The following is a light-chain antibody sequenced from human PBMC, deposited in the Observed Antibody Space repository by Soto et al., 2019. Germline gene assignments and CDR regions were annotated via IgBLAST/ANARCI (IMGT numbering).Light chain of an antibody. V-gene: IGLV1-40*01. Sequence: QSVLTQPPSVSGAPGQRVTISCTGSSSNIGAGYDVHWYQQLPGTAPKLLIYGNSNRPSGVPDRFSGSKSGTSASLAITGLQAEDEADYYCQSYDSSLRGYGFGTGTKSPS. J-gene: IGLJ1*01. CDR3: QSYDSSLRGYG. CDR2: GNS. CDR1: SSNIGAGYD.